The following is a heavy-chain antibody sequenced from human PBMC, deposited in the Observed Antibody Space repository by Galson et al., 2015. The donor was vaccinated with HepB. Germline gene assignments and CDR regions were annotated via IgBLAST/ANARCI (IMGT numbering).Heavy chain of an antibody. CDR1: GFTFDDYA. D-gene: IGHD3-16*01. V-gene: IGHV3-9*01. J-gene: IGHJ4*02. Sequence: SLRLSCAASGFTFDDYAMHWVRQAPGKGLEWVSGISWNSGSIGYADSVKGRFTITRDNAKNSLYLQMNSLRDEDTALYYCAKDMGGVNAWGGFDYWGQGTLVAVAS. CDR3: AKDMGGVNAWGGFDY. CDR2: ISWNSGSI.